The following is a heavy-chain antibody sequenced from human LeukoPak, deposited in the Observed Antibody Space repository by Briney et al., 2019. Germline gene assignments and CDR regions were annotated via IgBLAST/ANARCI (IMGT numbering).Heavy chain of an antibody. D-gene: IGHD2-8*01. CDR2: INHSGST. CDR1: GGSFSGYY. J-gene: IGHJ4*02. CDR3: ARGPEEIVLVPLDY. Sequence: SETLSLTCAVYGGSFSGYYWSWIRQPPGKGLEWIGEINHSGSTNYNPSLKSRVTISVDTSKNQFSLKLSSVTAADTAVYYCARGPEEIVLVPLDYWGQGTLVTVSS. V-gene: IGHV4-34*01.